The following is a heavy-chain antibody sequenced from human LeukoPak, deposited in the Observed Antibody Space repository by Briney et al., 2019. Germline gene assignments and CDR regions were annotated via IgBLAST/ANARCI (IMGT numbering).Heavy chain of an antibody. CDR1: GFTFDDYA. V-gene: IGHV3-9*01. Sequence: PGRSLRLSCAASGFTFDDYAMRWVRQAPGKGLEWVSGISWNSGSIGYADSVKGRFTISRDNAKNSLFLQMNSLGAEDTALYYCAKDVNYDSSGYYIFDYWGQGTPVTVSS. CDR3: AKDVNYDSSGYYIFDY. CDR2: ISWNSGSI. J-gene: IGHJ4*02. D-gene: IGHD3-22*01.